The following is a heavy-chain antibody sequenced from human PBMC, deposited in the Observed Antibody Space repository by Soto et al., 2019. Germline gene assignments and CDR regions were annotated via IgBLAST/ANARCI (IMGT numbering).Heavy chain of an antibody. D-gene: IGHD3-16*02. CDR2: ISWNSGSI. CDR3: AKDIRGELSAFDI. V-gene: IGHV3-9*01. CDR1: GFTFDDYA. Sequence: PGGSLRLSCAASGFTFDDYAMHWVRQAPGKGLEWVSGISWNSGSIGYADSVKGRFTISRDNAKNSLYLQMNSLRAEDTALYYCAKDIRGELSAFDIWGQGTMVTVSS. J-gene: IGHJ3*02.